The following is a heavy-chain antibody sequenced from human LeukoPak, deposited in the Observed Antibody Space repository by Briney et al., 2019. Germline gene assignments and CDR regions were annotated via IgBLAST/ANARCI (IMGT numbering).Heavy chain of an antibody. D-gene: IGHD1-26*01. CDR3: ARTYSGTYTGPFDI. CDR2: IFQSGST. J-gene: IGHJ3*02. Sequence: SETLSLTRTVSDYSISSGYWWGWIRQPPGEGLEWIGSIFQSGSTYYNPSLKSRVTISIDTSRSQFSLKVNSVTAADTAVYYCARTYSGTYTGPFDIWGQGTMVTVSS. V-gene: IGHV4-38-2*02. CDR1: DYSISSGYW.